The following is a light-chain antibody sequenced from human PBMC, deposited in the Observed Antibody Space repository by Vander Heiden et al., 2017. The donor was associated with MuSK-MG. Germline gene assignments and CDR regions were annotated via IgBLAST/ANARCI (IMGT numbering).Light chain of an antibody. J-gene: IGKJ3*01. CDR1: QSINSY. CDR3: QLSDTTAFT. CDR2: AAS. Sequence: DIQMTQSPSSLSASVGDRVTITCRASQSINSYLNWYQQKPGKAPKLLIYAASSLQSGVPSRFRGSGSGTDFTLSISMLQPEHIATYYCQLSDTTAFTFGPGTKVDIK. V-gene: IGKV1-39*01.